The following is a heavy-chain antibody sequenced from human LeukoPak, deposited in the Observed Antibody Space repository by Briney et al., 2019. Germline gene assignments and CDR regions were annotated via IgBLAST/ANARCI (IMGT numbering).Heavy chain of an antibody. V-gene: IGHV3-7*01. J-gene: IGHJ4*02. CDR3: AKVAKYYYGPETYYFFEQ. D-gene: IGHD3-10*01. CDR1: GFTFSRYT. Sequence: GRSLRLSCAASGFTFSRYTMNWVRQAPGKGLEWVANINQDGTEKYYVDSVKGRFTISRDYAKNSLYLQMNSLRVEDTAVYYCAKVAKYYYGPETYYFFEQWGQGTPVTASS. CDR2: INQDGTEK.